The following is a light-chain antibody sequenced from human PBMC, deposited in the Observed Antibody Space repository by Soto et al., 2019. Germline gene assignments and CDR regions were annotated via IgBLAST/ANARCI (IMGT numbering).Light chain of an antibody. CDR2: SNS. J-gene: IGLJ3*02. CDR3: QSFDSTLGTSV. CDR1: SSNLGSDYD. Sequence: QSVLTQPPSVSGAPGQRVTISCTGSSSNLGSDYDVHWYQHLPGTAPNLLIYSNSDRPSGVPDRFSGSKSGTSASLAIAGLQAEDEAEYYCQSFDSTLGTSVFGGGTKGTVL. V-gene: IGLV1-40*01.